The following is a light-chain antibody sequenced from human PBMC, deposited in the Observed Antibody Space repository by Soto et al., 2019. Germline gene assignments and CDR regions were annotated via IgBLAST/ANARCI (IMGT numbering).Light chain of an antibody. J-gene: IGLJ1*01. CDR1: ALPKQY. V-gene: IGLV3-25*03. CDR3: QSADKSGTYV. Sequence: SYELTQPPSVSVSPGQMARITCSGDALPKQYAYWYQQKPGQAPVLLIYKNSERPSGIPERFSGSSSGKTVTLTISGVQAEDEADYYCQSADKSGTYVFGTGTKLTVL. CDR2: KNS.